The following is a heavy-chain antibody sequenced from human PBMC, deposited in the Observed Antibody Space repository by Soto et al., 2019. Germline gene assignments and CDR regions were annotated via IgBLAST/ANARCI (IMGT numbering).Heavy chain of an antibody. V-gene: IGHV1-69*06. CDR1: GGTFSSYA. D-gene: IGHD3-3*01. CDR3: ARCRFLEWLLSYYYYAMDV. Sequence: QVQLVQSGAEVKKPGSSVKVSCKASGGTFSSYAISWVRQAPGQGLEWMGGIIPIFGTTNYAQKFQGRVTVTAEKSTSTAYMELSSLRSDDTAVYYCARCRFLEWLLSYYYYAMDVWGQGTTVTVSS. J-gene: IGHJ6*02. CDR2: IIPIFGTT.